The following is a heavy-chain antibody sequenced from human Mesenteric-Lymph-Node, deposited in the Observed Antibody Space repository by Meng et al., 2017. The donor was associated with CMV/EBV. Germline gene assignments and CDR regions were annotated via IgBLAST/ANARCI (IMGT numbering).Heavy chain of an antibody. Sequence: QLTQWGAGLLKPSETLSVTYAVYGGSFSGYYWNWIRQSPEKGLEWIGEINHSGSTTYNPSFTSRIIISVDTSTNQISLNMSSVTAADTAVYYCARGSSYDILTGYFDYWGQGALVTVSS. CDR2: INHSGST. CDR1: GGSFSGYY. CDR3: ARGSSYDILTGYFDY. J-gene: IGHJ4*02. V-gene: IGHV4-34*01. D-gene: IGHD3-9*01.